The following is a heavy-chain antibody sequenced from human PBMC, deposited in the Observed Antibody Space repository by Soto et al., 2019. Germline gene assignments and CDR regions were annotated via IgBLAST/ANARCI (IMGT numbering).Heavy chain of an antibody. V-gene: IGHV3-53*04. D-gene: IGHD6-19*01. CDR2: IYSVGST. Sequence: EVQLVESGGGLVQPGGSLRLSCAASGFTVSINYISWVRQSPWKGLEWVSVIYSVGSTYYADSVKGRFTISRHNSKNTLYLQMNSLRAEDTAVYYCARLELGAYLSGCPFDLWGQGTLVNVSS. J-gene: IGHJ4*02. CDR3: ARLELGAYLSGCPFDL. CDR1: GFTVSINY.